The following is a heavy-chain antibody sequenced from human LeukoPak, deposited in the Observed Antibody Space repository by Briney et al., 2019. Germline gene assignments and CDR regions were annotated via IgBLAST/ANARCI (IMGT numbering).Heavy chain of an antibody. V-gene: IGHV3-66*01. J-gene: IGHJ6*02. CDR3: AREPPPPGIAVAVVRVHGMDV. CDR2: IYSGGST. CDR1: GFTVSSNY. D-gene: IGHD6-19*01. Sequence: PGGSLRLSCAASGFTVSSNYMSWVRQAPGKGLEWVSVIYSGGSTYYADSVKGRFTISRDNSKNTLYLRMNSLRAEDTAVYYCAREPPPPGIAVAVVRVHGMDVWGQGTTVTVSS.